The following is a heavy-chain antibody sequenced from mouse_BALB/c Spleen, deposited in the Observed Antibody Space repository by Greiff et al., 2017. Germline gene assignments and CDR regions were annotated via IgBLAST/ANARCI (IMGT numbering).Heavy chain of an antibody. CDR3: ARDGGLRIPYYAMDY. D-gene: IGHD2-4*01. CDR2: IRNKANGYTT. Sequence: EVKLVESGGGLVQPGGSLRLSCATSGFTFTDYYMSWVRQPPGKALEWLGFIRNKANGYTTEYSASVKGRFTISRDNSQSILYLQMNTLRAEDSATYYCARDGGLRIPYYAMDYWGQGTSVTVSS. V-gene: IGHV7-3*02. CDR1: GFTFTDYY. J-gene: IGHJ4*01.